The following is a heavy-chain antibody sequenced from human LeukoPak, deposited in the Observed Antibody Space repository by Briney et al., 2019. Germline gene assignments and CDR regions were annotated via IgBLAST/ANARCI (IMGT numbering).Heavy chain of an antibody. J-gene: IGHJ4*02. CDR2: INPSGGST. CDR3: ARDGQGYCSGGSCYGFDY. Sequence: ASVKVSCKASGYTFTSYYMHWVRQAPGQGLEWMGIINPSGGSTSYAQKFQGRVTMTRDMSTSTVYMELSSLRSEDTAVYYCARDGQGYCSGGSCYGFDYWGQGTLVTVSS. V-gene: IGHV1-46*01. CDR1: GYTFTSYY. D-gene: IGHD2-15*01.